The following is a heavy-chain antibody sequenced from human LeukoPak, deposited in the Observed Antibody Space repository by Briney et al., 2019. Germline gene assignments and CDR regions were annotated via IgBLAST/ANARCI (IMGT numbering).Heavy chain of an antibody. D-gene: IGHD6-13*01. J-gene: IGHJ5*02. CDR2: ITSGDFV. V-gene: IGHV3-69-1*02. Sequence: NAGGSLRLSCAASGFTFSAYSMNWVRQAPGTGLEWVSSITSGDFVYFADSLKGRFTISRDNAKNSLYLQMNSLRAEDTAVYYCARVREGIAAAGRGFDPWGQGTLVTVSS. CDR3: ARVREGIAAAGRGFDP. CDR1: GFTFSAYS.